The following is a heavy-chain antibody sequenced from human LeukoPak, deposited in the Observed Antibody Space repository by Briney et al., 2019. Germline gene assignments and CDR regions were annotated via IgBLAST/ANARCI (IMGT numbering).Heavy chain of an antibody. CDR3: ARDIGIAVAGTFFDY. D-gene: IGHD6-19*01. J-gene: IGHJ4*02. V-gene: IGHV3-21*04. CDR1: GFTFSSYS. Sequence: GGSLRLSCAASGFTFSSYSMNWVRQAPGKGLEWVSSISSRSSYIYYADSVKGRFTISRDNAKNSLYLQMNSLRAEDTALYYCARDIGIAVAGTFFDYWGQGTLVTVSS. CDR2: ISSRSSYI.